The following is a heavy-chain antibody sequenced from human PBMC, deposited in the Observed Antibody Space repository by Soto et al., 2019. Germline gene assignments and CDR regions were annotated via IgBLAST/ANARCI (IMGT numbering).Heavy chain of an antibody. CDR3: ARDFGYCSGGSCFGDAFDI. Sequence: AASVKVSCKASGYTFTSYGISWVRQAPGQGLEWMGWINAYNGNTNYAQKLQGRVTMTTDTSTSTAYMELRSLRSDDTAVYYCARDFGYCSGGSCFGDAFDIWGQGTMVTVSS. CDR2: INAYNGNT. J-gene: IGHJ3*02. D-gene: IGHD2-15*01. CDR1: GYTFTSYG. V-gene: IGHV1-18*04.